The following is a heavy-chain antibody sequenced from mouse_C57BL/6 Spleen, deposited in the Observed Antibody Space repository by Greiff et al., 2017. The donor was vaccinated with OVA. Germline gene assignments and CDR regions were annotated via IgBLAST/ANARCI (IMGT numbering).Heavy chain of an antibody. CDR3: ASSLYYDYDAGDY. D-gene: IGHD2-4*01. CDR1: GFNIKNTY. Sequence: EVMLVESVAELVRPGASVKLSCTASGFNIKNTYMHWVKQRPEQGLEWIGRIDPANGNTKYAPKFQGKATITADTSSNTAYLQLSSLTSEDTAIYYCASSLYYDYDAGDYWGQGTTLTVSS. V-gene: IGHV14-3*01. J-gene: IGHJ2*01. CDR2: IDPANGNT.